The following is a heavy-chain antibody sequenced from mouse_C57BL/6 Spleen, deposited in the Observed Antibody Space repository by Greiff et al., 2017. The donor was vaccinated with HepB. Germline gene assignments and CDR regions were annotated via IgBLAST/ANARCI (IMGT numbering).Heavy chain of an antibody. Sequence: QVQLQQPGAELVKPGASVKLSCKASGYTFTSYWMHWVKQRPGQGLEWIGMIHPNSGSTNYNEKFKSKATLTVDKSSSTAYMQLSSLTSEESAVYYCARKDDYDNYAMDYWGQGTSVTVSS. V-gene: IGHV1-64*01. D-gene: IGHD2-4*01. CDR1: GYTFTSYW. CDR3: ARKDDYDNYAMDY. CDR2: IHPNSGST. J-gene: IGHJ4*01.